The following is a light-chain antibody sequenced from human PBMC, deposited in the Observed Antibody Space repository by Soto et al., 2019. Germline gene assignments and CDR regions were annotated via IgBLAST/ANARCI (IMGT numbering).Light chain of an antibody. Sequence: DIQMTQSPSSLSASVGDRVTITCRASQSISSYLNWYQQKPGKAPKLLIYAASSLQSWVPSRFSGSGSGTDFTLTISSLQPEDVATYYCQQSYSTPLTFGGGTKVEIK. CDR1: QSISSY. CDR3: QQSYSTPLT. V-gene: IGKV1-39*01. CDR2: AAS. J-gene: IGKJ4*01.